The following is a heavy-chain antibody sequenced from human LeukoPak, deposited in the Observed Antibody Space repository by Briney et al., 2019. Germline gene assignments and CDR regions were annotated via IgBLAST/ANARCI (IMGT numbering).Heavy chain of an antibody. V-gene: IGHV1-2*02. J-gene: IGHJ4*02. CDR1: GYTFTGYY. Sequence: GASVKVSCKASGYTFTGYYMHWVRQAPGQGLEWMGWINPNSGGTNYAQKFQGRVTMTRDTSISTAYMELSRLRSDDTAVYYCAREWVGKVPYFDYWGQGTLVTVSS. D-gene: IGHD1-26*01. CDR2: INPNSGGT. CDR3: AREWVGKVPYFDY.